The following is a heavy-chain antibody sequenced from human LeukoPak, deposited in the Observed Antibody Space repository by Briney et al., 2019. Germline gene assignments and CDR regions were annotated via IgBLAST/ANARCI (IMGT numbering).Heavy chain of an antibody. J-gene: IGHJ6*03. Sequence: PGGSLRLSCVASGFTFSGFYIHWVRQAPGKGLVWVSHINWDGSVTTYADSVRGRFAISKDNAKNTLYLQMDSLRAEDTAVYYCARGSQLLACCMDVWGKGTTVTVSS. V-gene: IGHV3-74*01. CDR1: GFTFSGFY. CDR3: ARGSQLLACCMDV. D-gene: IGHD2-2*01. CDR2: INWDGSVT.